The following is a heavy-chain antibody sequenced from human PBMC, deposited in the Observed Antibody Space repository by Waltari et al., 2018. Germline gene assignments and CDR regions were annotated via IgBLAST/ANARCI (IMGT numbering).Heavy chain of an antibody. D-gene: IGHD1-7*01. V-gene: IGHV3-48*03. Sequence: EVQLVESGGGLVQPGGSLRLSCAASGFTFSSSEMNWVRQVPGKGLEWVSYISSSGSTIYYADSVKGRFTISRDNAKNSLYLQMNSLRAEDTAVYYCARDREAGTTDNWFDPWGQGTLVTVSS. J-gene: IGHJ5*02. CDR1: GFTFSSSE. CDR2: ISSSGSTI. CDR3: ARDREAGTTDNWFDP.